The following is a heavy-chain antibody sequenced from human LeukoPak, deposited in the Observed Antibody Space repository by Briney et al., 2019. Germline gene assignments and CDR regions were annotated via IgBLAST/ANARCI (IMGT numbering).Heavy chain of an antibody. V-gene: IGHV4-34*01. CDR3: ARFAYCGGHCWYYFDY. Sequence: PSETLSLTCAVYGGSFSGYYWSWIRQPPGKGLEWIGEINHSGSTNYNPSLKSRITISVDTSKNQFSLKLSSVTAADTAVYYCARFAYCGGHCWYYFDYWGQGSLVTVSS. CDR1: GGSFSGYY. CDR2: INHSGST. D-gene: IGHD2-21*02. J-gene: IGHJ4*02.